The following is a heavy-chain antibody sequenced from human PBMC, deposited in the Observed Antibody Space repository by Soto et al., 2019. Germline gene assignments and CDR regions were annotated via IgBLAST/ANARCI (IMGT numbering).Heavy chain of an antibody. J-gene: IGHJ4*02. V-gene: IGHV1-3*01. CDR1: GYTFTSYT. CDR3: ARDLGAIVANFDY. D-gene: IGHD5-12*01. Sequence: SVKVSCKASGYTFTSYTMHWVRQAPGQRLEWMGWINAGNGYTKYSQKFQGRVTISRDTSASLAYMELSSLRSEDTAVYYCARDLGAIVANFDYWGQGTLVTVSS. CDR2: INAGNGYT.